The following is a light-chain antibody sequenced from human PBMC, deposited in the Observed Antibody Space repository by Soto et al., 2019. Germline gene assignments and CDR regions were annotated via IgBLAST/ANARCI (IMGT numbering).Light chain of an antibody. CDR1: QSLLHSNGYNY. J-gene: IGKJ1*01. CDR2: LGS. Sequence: DIVMTRSPLSLPVTPGEPASISCRSSQSLLHSNGYNYLDWYLQKPGQSPQLLIYLGSNRASGVPDRFSGSGSGTDFTLKISRVEAEDVGVYYCMQALQTPWTFGQGTK. V-gene: IGKV2-28*01. CDR3: MQALQTPWT.